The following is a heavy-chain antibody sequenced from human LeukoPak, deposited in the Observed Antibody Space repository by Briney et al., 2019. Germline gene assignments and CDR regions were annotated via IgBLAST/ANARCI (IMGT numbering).Heavy chain of an antibody. CDR1: GFTFNNNA. Sequence: GGSLRLSCAASGFTFNNNAMHWVRQAPGKGLEWVVVISYDGSNKYYADSVKGRFTISRDNSKNTLYLQMNSLRAEDTAIYYCATLSAIDYWGQGTLVTVSS. J-gene: IGHJ4*02. CDR3: ATLSAIDY. D-gene: IGHD3-16*02. CDR2: ISYDGSNK. V-gene: IGHV3-30-3*01.